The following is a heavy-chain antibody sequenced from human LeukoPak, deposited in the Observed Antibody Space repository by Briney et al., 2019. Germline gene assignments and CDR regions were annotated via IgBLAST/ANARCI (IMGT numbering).Heavy chain of an antibody. D-gene: IGHD3-3*01. CDR3: AREEGMRGYDFWSGEPDDY. Sequence: ASVKVSCMASGYTFTVYYMRWVRHAPGQGLEWMGWINPNSGGRNYTQKFQGRVTMTRDTSISTAYMELSRLRSDDTAVYYCAREEGMRGYDFWSGEPDDYWGQGTLVTVSS. V-gene: IGHV1-2*02. CDR2: INPNSGGR. CDR1: GYTFTVYY. J-gene: IGHJ4*02.